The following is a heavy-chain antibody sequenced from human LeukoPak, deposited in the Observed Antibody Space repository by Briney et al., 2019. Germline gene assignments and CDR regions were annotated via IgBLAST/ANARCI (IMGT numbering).Heavy chain of an antibody. Sequence: PSETLSLTCTVSGYSISSGYYWGWIRQPPGKGLEWIGSIYHSGSTYYNPSLKSRVTISVDTSKNQFSLKLSSVTAADTAVYYCARVGNWGYRKYYCYYMDVWGKGTTVTVSS. J-gene: IGHJ6*03. CDR2: IYHSGST. CDR3: ARVGNWGYRKYYCYYMDV. V-gene: IGHV4-38-2*02. CDR1: GYSISSGYY. D-gene: IGHD7-27*01.